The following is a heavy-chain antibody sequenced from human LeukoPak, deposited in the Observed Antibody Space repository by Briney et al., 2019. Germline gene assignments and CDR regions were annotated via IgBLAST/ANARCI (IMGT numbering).Heavy chain of an antibody. Sequence: SETLSLTCTVSGGSISNYYWSWIRQPPGKRLEWIGYIYYSGGTNYNPSLKSRVTISVDTSKNQFSLKLSSVTTADTAVYYCAGAYCSRWTGGGWFDPWGLGTLVTVSS. CDR3: AGAYCSRWTGGGWFDP. CDR2: IYYSGGT. CDR1: GGSISNYY. D-gene: IGHD2-15*01. V-gene: IGHV4-59*01. J-gene: IGHJ5*02.